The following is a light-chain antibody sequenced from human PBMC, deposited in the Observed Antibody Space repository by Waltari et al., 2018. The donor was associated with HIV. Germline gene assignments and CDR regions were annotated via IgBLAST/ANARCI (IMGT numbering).Light chain of an antibody. V-gene: IGLV3-19*01. CDR1: SLRNNY. CDR3: NCRGNSGNQVL. J-gene: IGLJ2*01. CDR2: GKE. Sequence: SSELTQDPAVSVALGQKVMITCQGDSLRNNYASWYQQKPGQAPVLFFYGKEGRPSGIPDRFSGSSSGNTASLTSTGAQAEDEADYYCNCRGNSGNQVLFGGETQLTVL.